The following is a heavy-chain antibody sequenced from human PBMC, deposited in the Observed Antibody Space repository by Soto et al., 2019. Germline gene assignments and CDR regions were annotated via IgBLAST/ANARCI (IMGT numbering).Heavy chain of an antibody. D-gene: IGHD1-20*01. CDR1: GFTFDDYA. CDR2: ISWNSGSI. CDR3: AKVSGAAKGWFDP. J-gene: IGHJ5*02. V-gene: IGHV3-9*01. Sequence: EVQLVESGGGLVQPGRSLRLSCAASGFTFDDYAMHWVRQAPGKGLEWVSGISWNSGSIGYADSVKGRFTISRDNAKNSLYLQMNSLRAEDTAVYYCAKVSGAAKGWFDPWGQGTLVTVSS.